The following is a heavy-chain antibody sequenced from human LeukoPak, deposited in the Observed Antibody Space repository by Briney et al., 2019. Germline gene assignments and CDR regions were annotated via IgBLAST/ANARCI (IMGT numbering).Heavy chain of an antibody. D-gene: IGHD5-24*01. CDR3: ARDLRPSPRWRFAP. J-gene: IGHJ5*02. Sequence: GASVKVSCKTFEHTFSGYYMHWVRQAPGQGLEGMGWINPNSGGTNYAQKLQGRVTMTRDTSISTAYMELSRLRSHDTAVYYCARDLRPSPRWRFAPWGQGTLVTVSS. CDR1: EHTFSGYY. V-gene: IGHV1-2*02. CDR2: INPNSGGT.